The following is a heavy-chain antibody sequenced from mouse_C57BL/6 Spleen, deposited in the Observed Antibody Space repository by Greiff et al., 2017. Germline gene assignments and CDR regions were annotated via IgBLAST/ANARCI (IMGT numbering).Heavy chain of an antibody. CDR2: ISYDGSN. J-gene: IGHJ4*01. D-gene: IGHD1-3*01. CDR1: GYPITSCYY. V-gene: IGHV3-6*01. Sequence: ESGPGLVKPSQSLSLTCSVTGYPITSCYYWNWIRQSPGNKLEWMGYISYDGSNNYNPSLKNRITITRDTSKNQFFLKLNSVTTEDTATYYCARKWGNSAMDYWGQGTSVTVSS. CDR3: ARKWGNSAMDY.